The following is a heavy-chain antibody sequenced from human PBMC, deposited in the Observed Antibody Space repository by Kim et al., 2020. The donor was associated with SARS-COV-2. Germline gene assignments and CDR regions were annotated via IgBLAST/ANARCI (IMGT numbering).Heavy chain of an antibody. V-gene: IGHV3-23*01. Sequence: GGSLRLSCAASGFTFRGYAMSWARQAPGKGLEWVSTISDSGFRTHYTDSVKDRFTISRDNSKSTLFLQMNSLRVEDTAVYYCDASDYWGQGSLVTVSS. CDR2: ISDSGFRT. J-gene: IGHJ4*02. CDR1: GFTFRGYA. CDR3: DASDY.